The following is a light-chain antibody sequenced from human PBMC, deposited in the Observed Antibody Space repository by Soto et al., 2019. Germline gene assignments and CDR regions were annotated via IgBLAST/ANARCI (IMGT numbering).Light chain of an antibody. CDR3: QQSNAFWT. CDR1: QTISRC. CDR2: DVS. V-gene: IGKV1-5*01. J-gene: IGKJ1*01. Sequence: DIQMTQYRYSLAACVGDSVAITCGASQTISRCFAWYQQNPGKAPKLLIYDVSTXXSGVPSXFSGSGSGTEFXLTXSSLXPXXFXNYYCQQSNAFWTLGQGTKVDIK.